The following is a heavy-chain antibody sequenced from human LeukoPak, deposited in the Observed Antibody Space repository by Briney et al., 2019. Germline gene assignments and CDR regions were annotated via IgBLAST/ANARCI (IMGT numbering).Heavy chain of an antibody. V-gene: IGHV1-8*01. CDR1: GYTFTSYD. CDR3: ARDHNTVTHSTGEFHY. CDR2: MNPNSGNT. J-gene: IGHJ4*02. Sequence: PGASVKVSCKASGYTFTSYDINWVRQATGQGLEWMGWMNPNSGNTGYAQKFQGRVTMTRNTSISTAYMELSSLRSEDTAVYYCARDHNTVTHSTGEFHYWGQGTLVTVSS. D-gene: IGHD4-17*01.